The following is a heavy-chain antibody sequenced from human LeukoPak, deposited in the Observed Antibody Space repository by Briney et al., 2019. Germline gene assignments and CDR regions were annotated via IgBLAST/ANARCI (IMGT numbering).Heavy chain of an antibody. J-gene: IGHJ4*02. V-gene: IGHV4-30-2*01. Sequence: SETLSLTCAVSGGSISSGGYSWSWIRQPPGKGLEWIGYIYHSGSTYYNPSLKSRVTISVDRSKNQFSLKLNSVTAADTAVYYCARQGQTYRSDYWGQGTLVTVSS. CDR1: GGSISSGGYS. CDR2: IYHSGST. D-gene: IGHD1-26*01. CDR3: ARQGQTYRSDY.